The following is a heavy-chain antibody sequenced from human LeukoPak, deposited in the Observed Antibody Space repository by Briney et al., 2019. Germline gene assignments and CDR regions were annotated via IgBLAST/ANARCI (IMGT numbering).Heavy chain of an antibody. J-gene: IGHJ4*03. Sequence: KTSETLSLTCAVYGGSLSRYYWSWIRQSPGKGLEWIAEIDHRGDTNYNPSVKSRVTISVDTSKNQFSLKVRSLSAADTAVYYCARGATISETGYFDFWGQGTLVTVSS. CDR3: ARGATISETGYFDF. CDR1: GGSLSRYY. CDR2: IDHRGDT. D-gene: IGHD5-24*01. V-gene: IGHV4-34*01.